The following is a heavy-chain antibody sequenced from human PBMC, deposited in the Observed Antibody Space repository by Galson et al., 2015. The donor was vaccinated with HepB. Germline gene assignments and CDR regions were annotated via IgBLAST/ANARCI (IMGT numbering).Heavy chain of an antibody. CDR1: GFTFSSYS. CDR3: ARDEANWLRKKRFDC. J-gene: IGHJ4*02. D-gene: IGHD5-12*01. CDR2: ISGSSSFI. Sequence: SLRLSCAASGFTFSSYSMNWVRQAPGKGLEWVSSISGSSSFIYYADSVKGRFTISRDNAKNSLFLQMNSLRAEDTAVYYCARDEANWLRKKRFDCWGQGTLVTVSS. V-gene: IGHV3-21*01.